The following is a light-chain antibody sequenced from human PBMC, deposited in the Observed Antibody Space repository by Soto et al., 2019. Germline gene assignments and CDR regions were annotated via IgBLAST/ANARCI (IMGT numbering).Light chain of an antibody. CDR1: SSDVGGYNY. Sequence: QSALTQPASVSGSPGQSITISCTGTSSDVGGYNYVSWFQQHPGKAPKLLIYDVINRPSGVSDRFSASKTGNAASLTISGLQDEDDDSYYCSSYTSSNTLVFGGGTKVTVL. J-gene: IGLJ2*01. CDR2: DVI. CDR3: SSYTSSNTLV. V-gene: IGLV2-14*01.